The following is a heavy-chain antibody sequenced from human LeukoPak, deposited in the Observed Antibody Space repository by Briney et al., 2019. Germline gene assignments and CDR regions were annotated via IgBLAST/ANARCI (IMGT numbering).Heavy chain of an antibody. CDR1: GKYW. CDR3: VRHGDTDSCLAN. Sequence: GSLRLSCATSGKYWVPLGPPSPGKGPALVSHIKSDGSWTSYADSVKGRFTISRDNAKSSLYLQMNDQRAEDTAVYYCVRHGDTDSCLANWGQGTLVTVSS. CDR2: IKSDGSWT. J-gene: IGHJ4*02. V-gene: IGHV3-74*01. D-gene: IGHD2-2*01.